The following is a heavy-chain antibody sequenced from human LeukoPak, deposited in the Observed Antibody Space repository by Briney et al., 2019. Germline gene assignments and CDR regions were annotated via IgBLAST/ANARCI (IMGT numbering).Heavy chain of an antibody. J-gene: IGHJ4*02. Sequence: PGGSLILSCAASGFSVSSNYMSWVRQAPGKGLEWVSVIYGGGGTDYADSVKGRFTISRDNSKNTLYLQTNSLRAEDTAVYYCARFMRGSVDCWGQGTLVTVSS. CDR2: IYGGGGT. CDR3: ARFMRGSVDC. V-gene: IGHV3-53*01. D-gene: IGHD3-16*01. CDR1: GFSVSSNY.